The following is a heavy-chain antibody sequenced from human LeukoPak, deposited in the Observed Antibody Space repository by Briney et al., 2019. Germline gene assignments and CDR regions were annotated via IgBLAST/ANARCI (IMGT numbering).Heavy chain of an antibody. CDR2: ISAYNGNT. Sequence: ASVKVSCKASGYTFTSHGISWVRQAPVQGLECMGWISAYNGNTNYAQKLQGRVTMTTDTSTTTAYMELRSLRSDDAAVYYCARGGIAVAGTSDYYYYGMDVWGQGTTVTVSS. D-gene: IGHD6-19*01. CDR3: ARGGIAVAGTSDYYYYGMDV. J-gene: IGHJ6*02. V-gene: IGHV1-18*01. CDR1: GYTFTSHG.